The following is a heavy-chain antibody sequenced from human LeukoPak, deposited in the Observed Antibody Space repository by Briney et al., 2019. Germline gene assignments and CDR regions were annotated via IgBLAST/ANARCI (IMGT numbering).Heavy chain of an antibody. Sequence: ASVKVSCKASGYTFTGYYMHWVLQAPGQGLEWMGWINPNSGGTNYAQKFQGRVTMTRDTSISTAYMELSRLRSDDTAVYYCARDLVYYDSSGYPDYWGQGTLVTVSS. CDR3: ARDLVYYDSSGYPDY. CDR1: GYTFTGYY. CDR2: INPNSGGT. V-gene: IGHV1-2*02. J-gene: IGHJ4*02. D-gene: IGHD3-22*01.